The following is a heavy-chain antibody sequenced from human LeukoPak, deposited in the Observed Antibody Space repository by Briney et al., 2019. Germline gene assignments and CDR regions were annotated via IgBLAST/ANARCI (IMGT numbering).Heavy chain of an antibody. J-gene: IGHJ4*02. D-gene: IGHD6-19*01. V-gene: IGHV4-39*07. Sequence: SETLSLTCTVSGGSISGSTYYWGWIRQPPGGGLGWIGSFYYRGNTYYNPSLESRVTISVDTSKNQFSLRLSSVTAADTAVYYCARFIAVAGTENFDYWGQGTLVTVSS. CDR2: FYYRGNT. CDR1: GGSISGSTYY. CDR3: ARFIAVAGTENFDY.